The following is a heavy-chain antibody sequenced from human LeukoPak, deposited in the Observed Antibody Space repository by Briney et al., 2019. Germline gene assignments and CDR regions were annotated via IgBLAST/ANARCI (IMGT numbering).Heavy chain of an antibody. CDR2: IYYSGST. Sequence: SETLSLTCSVSGGSISSSSYYWGWIRQPPGKGLEWIGNIYYSGSTYYNPSLKRRVTISVDTSKNQFSLKLSSVTAGDTAVLYCARHGFYYVRRLHYDYWGQGTLVTVSS. J-gene: IGHJ4*02. CDR3: ARHGFYYVRRLHYDY. D-gene: IGHD3-10*02. CDR1: GGSISSSSYY. V-gene: IGHV4-39*01.